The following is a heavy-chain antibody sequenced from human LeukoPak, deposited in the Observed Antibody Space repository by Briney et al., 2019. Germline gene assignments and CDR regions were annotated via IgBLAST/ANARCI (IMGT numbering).Heavy chain of an antibody. CDR2: ISGSGGST. J-gene: IGHJ4*02. Sequence: GGSLRLSCAASGFTFSSYAMSWVRQAPGRGLEWVSAISGSGGSTYYADSVKGRFTISRDNSKNTLYLQMNSLRAEDTAVYYCAKVSAMVFTFDYWGQGTLVTVSS. D-gene: IGHD5-18*01. CDR3: AKVSAMVFTFDY. CDR1: GFTFSSYA. V-gene: IGHV3-23*01.